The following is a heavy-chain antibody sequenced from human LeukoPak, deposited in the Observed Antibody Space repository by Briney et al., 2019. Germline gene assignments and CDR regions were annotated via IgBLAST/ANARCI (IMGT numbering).Heavy chain of an antibody. CDR1: GGSISSGSYY. Sequence: SQTLSLTCTVSGGSISSGSYYWSWIRQPAGKRLEWIGHIYRSGSTNYNPSLKSRVTISVDTSKNQFSLKLSSVTAADTAVYYCARRLKTVVAEFYFDYWGQGTLVTVSS. D-gene: IGHD3-22*01. CDR3: ARRLKTVVAEFYFDY. J-gene: IGHJ4*02. CDR2: IYRSGST. V-gene: IGHV4-61*09.